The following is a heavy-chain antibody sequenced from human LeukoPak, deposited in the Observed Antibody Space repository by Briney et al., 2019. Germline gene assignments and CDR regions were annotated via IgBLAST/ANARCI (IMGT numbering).Heavy chain of an antibody. D-gene: IGHD2-2*01. CDR1: GGSISSYY. V-gene: IGHV4-59*01. Sequence: SETLSLTCTVSGGSISSYYWSWIRQPPGKGLEWIGYIYYSGSTNYNPSPKSRVTISVDTSKNQFSLKLSSVTAADTAVYYCARHGVVPLTRGFYYNMDVWAKGPRSPSP. CDR3: ARHGVVPLTRGFYYNMDV. CDR2: IYYSGST. J-gene: IGHJ6*03.